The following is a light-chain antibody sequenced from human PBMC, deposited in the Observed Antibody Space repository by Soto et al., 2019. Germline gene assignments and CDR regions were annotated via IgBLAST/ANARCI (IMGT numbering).Light chain of an antibody. CDR2: KVS. Sequence: DVVMTQTPLSSPVILGQPASISCRSSQSLVHSDGNTYLNWLHQRPGQPPRLLIYKVSNRFSGDPDRFSGSGAGTDFTLQISRVEAEDVGIYYCMQATRYQPYTFGQGTKLEIK. V-gene: IGKV2-24*01. CDR1: QSLVHSDGNTY. J-gene: IGKJ2*01. CDR3: MQATRYQPYT.